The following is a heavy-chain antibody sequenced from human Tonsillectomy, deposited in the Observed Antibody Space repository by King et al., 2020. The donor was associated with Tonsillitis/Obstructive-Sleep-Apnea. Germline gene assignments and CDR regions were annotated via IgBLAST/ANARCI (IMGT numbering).Heavy chain of an antibody. CDR1: GYTFTSYY. CDR3: ARDSDIVVVPASFDY. Sequence: VQLVESGAEVKKPGASVKVSCKASGYTFTSYYMHWVRQAPGQGLEWMGIINPSGGSTSYAQKFQGRVTMTRDTSTSTVYMELSSLRSEDTAVYYCARDSDIVVVPASFDYWGQGTLVTVSS. CDR2: INPSGGST. D-gene: IGHD2-2*01. J-gene: IGHJ4*02. V-gene: IGHV1-46*01.